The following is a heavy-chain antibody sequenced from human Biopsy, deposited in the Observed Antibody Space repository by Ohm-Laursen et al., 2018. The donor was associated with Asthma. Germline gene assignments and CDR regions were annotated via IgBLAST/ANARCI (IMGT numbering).Heavy chain of an antibody. J-gene: IGHJ4*02. CDR2: ISYDGSNK. CDR1: GFTFGDYC. CDR3: ARDLHPTNHLGELSEGFDY. D-gene: IGHD3-16*02. Sequence: SLRLSCAAFGFTFGDYCMSWVRQVPGQGLEWVAVISYDGSNKYYADSVKGRFTISRDNSKNTLYLQMNSLRAEDTAVYYCARDLHPTNHLGELSEGFDYWGQGTLVTVSS. V-gene: IGHV3-30*03.